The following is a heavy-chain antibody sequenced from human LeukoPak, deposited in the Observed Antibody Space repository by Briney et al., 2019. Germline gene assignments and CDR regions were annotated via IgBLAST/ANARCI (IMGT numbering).Heavy chain of an antibody. CDR2: ISSSGST. CDR1: GGSISGFF. V-gene: IGHV4-59*08. Sequence: SETLSLTCTVSGGSISGFFWSWIRQPPGKGLEWIGYISSSGSTNYNPSLKSRVTISVDTFKSQFSLKLSSVTAADTAVYYCARHGGWGPAYYFDYWGQGTLVTVSS. J-gene: IGHJ4*02. CDR3: ARHGGWGPAYYFDY. D-gene: IGHD2-21*02.